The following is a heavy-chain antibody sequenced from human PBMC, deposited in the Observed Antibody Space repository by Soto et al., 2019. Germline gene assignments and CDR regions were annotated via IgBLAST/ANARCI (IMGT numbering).Heavy chain of an antibody. CDR3: ARLGVTTYYGMDV. CDR1: GGSISSSSYY. V-gene: IGHV4-39*01. CDR2: IYYSGST. J-gene: IGHJ6*02. D-gene: IGHD4-17*01. Sequence: PSETLSLTCTVSGGSISSSSYYWGWIRQPPGKGLEWIGSIYYSGSTYYNPSLKSRVTISVDTSKNQFSPKLSSVTAADTAVYYCARLGVTTYYGMDVWGQGTTVTVSS.